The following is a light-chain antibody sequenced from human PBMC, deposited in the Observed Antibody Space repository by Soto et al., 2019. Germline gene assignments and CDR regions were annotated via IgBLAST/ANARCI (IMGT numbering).Light chain of an antibody. CDR3: HQYNSYHT. V-gene: IGKV1-5*01. Sequence: IQMTQSLSTLSAFVGDSVTITCRASQSVNSWLAWYQQRPGKAPKLLIYDASTLESGVPSRFSGSGSGTEFTLTISSLQPDDFATYYCHQYNSYHTFGGGSKVDI. CDR1: QSVNSW. CDR2: DAS. J-gene: IGKJ4*01.